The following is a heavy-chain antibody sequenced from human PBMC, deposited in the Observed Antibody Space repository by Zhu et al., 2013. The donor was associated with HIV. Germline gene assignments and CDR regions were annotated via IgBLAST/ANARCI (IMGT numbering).Heavy chain of an antibody. D-gene: IGHD3-22*01. V-gene: IGHV1-46*03. CDR2: INPSGGTT. Sequence: QVQLVQSGAEVKKPGASVKVSCKASGYTFMRYYMHWVRQAPGQGLEWMGVINPSGGTTSYVQKFQDRVTMTRDTSTSTVYMDLSSLRFEDTAVYYCVRVKTHYYDGSGYSNAFDIWGQGTMVTVSS. J-gene: IGHJ3*02. CDR3: VRVKTHYYDGSGYSNAFDI. CDR1: GYTFMRYY.